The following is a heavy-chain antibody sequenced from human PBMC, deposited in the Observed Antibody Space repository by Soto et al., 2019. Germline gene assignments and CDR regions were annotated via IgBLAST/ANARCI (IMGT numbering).Heavy chain of an antibody. D-gene: IGHD3-16*02. CDR1: GGSISSYY. CDR3: ARVSESRYASGQPGSLLFDY. Sequence: SETLSLTCTVSGGSISSYYWSWIRQPPGKGLEWIGYIYYSGSTNYNPSLKSRVTISVDTSKNQFSLKLSSVTAADTAVYYCARVSESRYASGQPGSLLFDYWGQGTLVTVSS. V-gene: IGHV4-59*01. J-gene: IGHJ4*02. CDR2: IYYSGST.